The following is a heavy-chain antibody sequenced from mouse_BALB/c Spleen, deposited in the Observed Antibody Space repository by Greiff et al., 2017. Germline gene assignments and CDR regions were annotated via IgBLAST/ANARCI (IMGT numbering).Heavy chain of an antibody. CDR2: IDPANGNT. CDR3: ARSGAQTGTPFAY. D-gene: IGHD4-1*01. V-gene: IGHV14-3*02. CDR1: GFNIKDTY. J-gene: IGHJ3*01. Sequence: EVQVVESGAELVKPGASVKLSCTASGFNIKDTYMHWVKQRPEQGLEWIGRIDPANGNTKYDPKFQGKATITADTSSNTAYLQLSSLTSEDTAVYYCARSGAQTGTPFAYWGQGTLVTVSA.